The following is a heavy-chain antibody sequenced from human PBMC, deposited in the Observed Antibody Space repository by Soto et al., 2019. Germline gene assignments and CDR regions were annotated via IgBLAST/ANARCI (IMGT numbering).Heavy chain of an antibody. CDR3: ARGRYLDF. D-gene: IGHD1-26*01. Sequence: QVQLVQSGAEVKKPGSSVKVSCRASGYTISSYGISWVRQAPGQGLEWVGWISAYNGYTNDVQKFQGRVTMTKDTSTNTAYMELRSLRSDDTAIYYCARGRYLDFWGQGTLVTVSS. CDR2: ISAYNGYT. CDR1: GYTISSYG. V-gene: IGHV1-18*01. J-gene: IGHJ4*02.